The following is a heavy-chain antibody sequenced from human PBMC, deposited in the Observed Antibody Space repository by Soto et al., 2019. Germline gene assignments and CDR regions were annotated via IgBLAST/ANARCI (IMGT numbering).Heavy chain of an antibody. Sequence: PPQTLSHTCVISWDSLSSNRPAWNWTRQSGSRGLEWLGRTDFRSKWYNEYPVSVRSRVTINPHTSKNQFSLQLTSVTPDVTAVYYCARELGLALDYGGKGSLFTFPS. V-gene: IGHV6-1*01. CDR1: WDSLSSNRPA. CDR2: TDFRSKWYN. J-gene: IGHJ4*02. CDR3: ARELGLALDY.